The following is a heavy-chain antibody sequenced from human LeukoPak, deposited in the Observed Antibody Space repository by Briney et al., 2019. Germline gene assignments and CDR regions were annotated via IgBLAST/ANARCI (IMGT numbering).Heavy chain of an antibody. D-gene: IGHD3-9*01. J-gene: IGHJ5*02. Sequence: PSETLSLTCTVSGGSISSGSYYWSWIRQPAGKGLEWIGRIYTSGSTNYNPSLKSRVTISVDTSKNQFSLKLSSVTAADTAVYYCARLSRRITIFSGYNWFDPWGQGTLVTVSS. CDR3: ARLSRRITIFSGYNWFDP. V-gene: IGHV4-61*02. CDR1: GGSISSGSYY. CDR2: IYTSGST.